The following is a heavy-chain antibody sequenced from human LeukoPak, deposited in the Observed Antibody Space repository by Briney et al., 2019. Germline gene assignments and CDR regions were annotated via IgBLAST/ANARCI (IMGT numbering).Heavy chain of an antibody. J-gene: IGHJ4*02. Sequence: ASVKVSCKASGYTFTSYDINWVRQATGQGLEWMGWMNPNSGNTGYAQKFQGRVTMTRNTSISTAYMELSSLRSEDTAVYYCARSQRIVVVAAKRYYFDYWGQGTLVTVSP. CDR1: GYTFTSYD. CDR2: MNPNSGNT. D-gene: IGHD2-15*01. CDR3: ARSQRIVVVAAKRYYFDY. V-gene: IGHV1-8*01.